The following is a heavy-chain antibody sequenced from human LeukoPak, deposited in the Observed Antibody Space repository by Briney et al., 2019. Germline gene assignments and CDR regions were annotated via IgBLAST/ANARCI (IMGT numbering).Heavy chain of an antibody. CDR2: ISGSGGST. Sequence: GGSLRLSCGASGFTFSSYAMSWVRQAPGKGLEWVSAISGSGGSTYCADSVKGRFTISSDNSKNTLYLQMNSLRAEDTAVYYCANGDWFDPWGQGTLVTVSS. D-gene: IGHD4-17*01. J-gene: IGHJ5*02. CDR3: ANGDWFDP. V-gene: IGHV3-23*01. CDR1: GFTFSSYA.